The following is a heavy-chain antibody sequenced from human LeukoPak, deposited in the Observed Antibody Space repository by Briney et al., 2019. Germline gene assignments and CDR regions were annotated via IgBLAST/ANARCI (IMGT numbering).Heavy chain of an antibody. J-gene: IGHJ6*02. Sequence: GGSLRLSCAASGFTFSSYGMHWVRQAPGKGLEWVAVISYDGSNKYYADSVKGRFTISRDNSKNTLYLQMNSLGAEDTAVYYCAKDGLHHSNGPGWGMDVWGQGTTVTVSS. V-gene: IGHV3-30*18. CDR1: GFTFSSYG. D-gene: IGHD3-22*01. CDR3: AKDGLHHSNGPGWGMDV. CDR2: ISYDGSNK.